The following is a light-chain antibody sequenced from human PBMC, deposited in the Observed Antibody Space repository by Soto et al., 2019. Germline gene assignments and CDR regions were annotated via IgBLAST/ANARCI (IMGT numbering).Light chain of an antibody. CDR3: QQYYSTPWT. Sequence: DTVSTQSPDSLAVSLGERATINCKSSQSVLYSSNNKNYLAWYQQKPGQPPRLLIYWASTRESGVPDRFSGSGSGTDFTLTISSLQAEDVAVYYCQQYYSTPWTFGQGTKVDIK. CDR2: WAS. V-gene: IGKV4-1*01. CDR1: QSVLYSSNNKNY. J-gene: IGKJ1*01.